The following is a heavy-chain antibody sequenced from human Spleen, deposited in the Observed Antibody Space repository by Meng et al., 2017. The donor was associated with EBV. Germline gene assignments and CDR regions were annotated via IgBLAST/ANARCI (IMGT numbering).Heavy chain of an antibody. D-gene: IGHD4-17*01. J-gene: IGHJ5*01. CDR2: VHHDGST. V-gene: IGHV4-4*02. CDR1: GASVSASNW. Sequence: QVPLQGSGPGRVKPSGTLSLTCAVCGASVSASNWWSWVRQPPGKGLEWIGEVHHDGSTNYNASLKSRVSISVEKSKNQFSLNMTSVTAADTAVYYCARADGDANWFDPWGQGTLVTVFS. CDR3: ARADGDANWFDP.